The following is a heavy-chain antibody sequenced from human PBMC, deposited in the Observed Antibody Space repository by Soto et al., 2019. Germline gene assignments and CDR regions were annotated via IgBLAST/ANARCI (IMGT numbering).Heavy chain of an antibody. CDR2: PIPIFGTA. CDR1: GGTFSSYA. D-gene: IGHD2-21*02. V-gene: IGHV1-69*13. CDR3: AIVVTARFVY. Sequence: ASVKVSCKASGGTFSSYAISWVPPAPGQGLEWMGGPIPIFGTANYAQKFQGRVTITADESTSTAYMELSSLRSEDTAVYYCAIVVTARFVYWRQGTLVTVSS. J-gene: IGHJ4*02.